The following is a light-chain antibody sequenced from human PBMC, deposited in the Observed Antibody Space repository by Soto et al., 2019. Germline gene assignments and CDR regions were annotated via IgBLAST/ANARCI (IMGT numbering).Light chain of an antibody. V-gene: IGKV4-1*01. CDR1: KSLLH. Sequence: DIVMTQSPDSLAVSLGEGATINCKSSKSLLHLAWYQQKPGQPPKLLIYWASTRESGVPDRFSGSGSGTDFPLTISSLQAEDLAVYYCQQYYTTPVTFGQGTKVEIK. J-gene: IGKJ1*01. CDR3: QQYYTTPVT. CDR2: WAS.